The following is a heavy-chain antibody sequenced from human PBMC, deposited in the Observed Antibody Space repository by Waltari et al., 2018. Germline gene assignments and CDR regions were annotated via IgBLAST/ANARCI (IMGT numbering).Heavy chain of an antibody. D-gene: IGHD4-17*01. J-gene: IGHJ5*02. CDR1: GFTFSNYW. CDR3: AILRSTNYGANSPWFDP. CDR2: INADGRST. Sequence: EVQLVESGGGLVQPGGSLRLSCADSGFTFSNYWMHWVRQAPGKGLVWVSRINADGRSTSYADSVQGRFTISRDNAKNTLYLQMSSLRAEDTAVYYCAILRSTNYGANSPWFDPWGQGTLVTVSS. V-gene: IGHV3-74*01.